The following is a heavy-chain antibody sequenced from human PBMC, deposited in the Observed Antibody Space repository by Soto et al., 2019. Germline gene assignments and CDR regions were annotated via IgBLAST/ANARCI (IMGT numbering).Heavy chain of an antibody. D-gene: IGHD4-4*01. CDR3: VMVDNYVTPTPQDV. V-gene: IGHV1-18*01. J-gene: IGHJ6*03. CDR2: ISPYTGNT. Sequence: QVQLVQSGDEVKKPGASVKVSCKASGYIVVNYGIAWVRQAPGQGLEWMGWISPYTGNTHSATKVQGRLTMTTDTSTSTAYMDLGSLKSDDTAVYYCVMVDNYVTPTPQDVWGKGTTVTVSS. CDR1: GYIVVNYG.